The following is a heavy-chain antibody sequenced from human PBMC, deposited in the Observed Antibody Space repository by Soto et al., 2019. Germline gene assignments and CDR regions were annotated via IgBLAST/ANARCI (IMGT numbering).Heavy chain of an antibody. CDR1: GFTFSDYY. Sequence: GGSLRLSCAASGFTFSDYYMSWIRQAPGKGLEWVSYISSSGSTIYYADSVKGRFTISRDNAKNSLYLQMNSLRAEDTAVYYCARDETPSYDYVWGSYRPHDAFDIWGQGTMVTVSS. CDR3: ARDETPSYDYVWGSYRPHDAFDI. CDR2: ISSSGSTI. J-gene: IGHJ3*02. D-gene: IGHD3-16*02. V-gene: IGHV3-11*01.